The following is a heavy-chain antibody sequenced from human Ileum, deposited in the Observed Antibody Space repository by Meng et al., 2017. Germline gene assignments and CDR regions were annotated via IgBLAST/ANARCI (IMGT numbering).Heavy chain of an antibody. Sequence: QVQLQQWGAGLLKPSETLSLTCAVYGGSFSGYYWTWIRQPPGKGLEYIGYIYYRGGASYNPSLRSRVTMSVDTSKNQFSLNLSSVTAADTAVYYCARLLDNSDWGWFDPWGQGTLVTVSS. V-gene: IGHV4-34*11. J-gene: IGHJ5*02. CDR1: GGSFSGYY. D-gene: IGHD3-22*01. CDR3: ARLLDNSDWGWFDP. CDR2: IYYRGGA.